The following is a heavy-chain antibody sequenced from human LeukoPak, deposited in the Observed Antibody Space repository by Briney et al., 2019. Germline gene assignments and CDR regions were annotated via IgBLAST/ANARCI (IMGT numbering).Heavy chain of an antibody. CDR3: ARHHGP. CDR1: GGSINSYGYY. Sequence: PSETLSLTCSVSGGSINSYGYYWAWIRQPPGKGLEWIGSIYDSGSTYYNPSLKSRVTISVDTSKNQFSLKLNSVTAADTAVYYCARHHGPWGQGTLVTVSS. CDR2: IYDSGST. V-gene: IGHV4-39*01. J-gene: IGHJ5*02.